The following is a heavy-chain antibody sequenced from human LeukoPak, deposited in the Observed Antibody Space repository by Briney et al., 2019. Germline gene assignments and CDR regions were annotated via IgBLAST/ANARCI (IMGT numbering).Heavy chain of an antibody. J-gene: IGHJ3*01. Sequence: ASVKVSCKASGYTFTSYYMHWVRQAPGQGLEWMGIINPSGGSTSYAQKFQGRVTMARDMSTTTVYMEVSSLRSDDTAVYYCARVYSYGLDNDAFDLWGQGTMVTVSS. CDR2: INPSGGST. CDR3: ARVYSYGLDNDAFDL. D-gene: IGHD5-18*01. V-gene: IGHV1-46*01. CDR1: GYTFTSYY.